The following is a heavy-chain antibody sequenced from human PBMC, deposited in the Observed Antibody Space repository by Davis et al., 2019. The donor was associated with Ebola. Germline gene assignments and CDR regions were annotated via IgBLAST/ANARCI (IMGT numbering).Heavy chain of an antibody. CDR2: IIPMFGTP. CDR3: ARGLGTSASSSWYF. Sequence: SVKVSCKASGGTLNRHALSWVRQAPGQGLEWMGGIIPMFGTPNYAQKFQGRGTISADYSTTTAYMELRRLRSADTAVYYCARGLGTSASSSWYFWGRGTLVTVSA. J-gene: IGHJ4*02. D-gene: IGHD6-13*01. CDR1: GGTLNRHA. V-gene: IGHV1-69*13.